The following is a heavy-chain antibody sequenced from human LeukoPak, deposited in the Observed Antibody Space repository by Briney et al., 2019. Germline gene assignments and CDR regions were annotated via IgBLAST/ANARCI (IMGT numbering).Heavy chain of an antibody. CDR2: INQDGSEK. J-gene: IGHJ4*02. CDR1: GFTFSSYW. CDR3: ARSMQDSLATLDY. V-gene: IGHV3-7*01. D-gene: IGHD2-15*01. Sequence: PGGSLRLSCAASGFTFSSYWMSWVRQAPGKGLEWVANINQDGSEKHYVDSVKGRFTTSRDNAKKSLNLQMNSLRADDTAVYYCARSMQDSLATLDYWGQGTLVTVSS.